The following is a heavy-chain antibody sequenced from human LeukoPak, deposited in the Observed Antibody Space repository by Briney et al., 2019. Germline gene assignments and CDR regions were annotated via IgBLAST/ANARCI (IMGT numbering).Heavy chain of an antibody. Sequence: PGGSLRLSCAASGFTFSSYGMNWVRQSPGKGLEWVAVILRDGSNKYYADSVKGRFTISRDNSKNTMYLQMNSLRDEDTAVYYCAGELSSGFDYWGQGTLVTVSS. J-gene: IGHJ4*02. CDR2: ILRDGSNK. CDR3: AGELSSGFDY. V-gene: IGHV3-30*03. D-gene: IGHD3-22*01. CDR1: GFTFSSYG.